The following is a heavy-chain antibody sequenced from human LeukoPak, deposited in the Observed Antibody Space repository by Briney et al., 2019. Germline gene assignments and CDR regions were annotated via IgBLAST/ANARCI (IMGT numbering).Heavy chain of an antibody. CDR2: ISSSSGST. CDR1: GFTFSSYA. CDR3: AKDPITDAPLP. Sequence: QPGGSLRLSCAASGFTFSSYAMGWVRLAPGKGLEWVSVISSSSGSTYYADSVKGRFTISRDNSKNTLYLQMNSLRAEDTAVYYCAKDPITDAPLPWGQGTLVTVSS. D-gene: IGHD5-12*01. J-gene: IGHJ5*02. V-gene: IGHV3-23*01.